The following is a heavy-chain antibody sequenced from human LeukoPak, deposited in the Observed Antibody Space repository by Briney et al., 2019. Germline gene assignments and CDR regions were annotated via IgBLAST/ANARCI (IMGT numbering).Heavy chain of an antibody. D-gene: IGHD3-10*02. CDR3: AELGITMIGGV. CDR1: GFTFSTYG. Sequence: GGSLRLSCAASGFTFSTYGMNWVRQAPGKGLEWVSGVSPSGDITYYADSVKGRFTISRDNAKNSLYLQMNSLRAEDTAVYYCAELGITMIGGVWGKGTTVTISS. J-gene: IGHJ6*04. CDR2: VSPSGDIT. V-gene: IGHV3-23*01.